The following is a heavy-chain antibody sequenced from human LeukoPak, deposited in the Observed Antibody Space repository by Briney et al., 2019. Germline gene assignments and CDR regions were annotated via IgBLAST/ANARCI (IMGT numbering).Heavy chain of an antibody. J-gene: IGHJ4*02. CDR2: INAYNGNT. CDR1: GYTFTSYG. V-gene: IGHV1-18*01. D-gene: IGHD2-21*02. CDR3: AREASRIGAYCGGDCSYYFDY. Sequence: ASVKVSCKACGYTFTSYGISWVRQAPGQGLEWMGWINAYNGNTNYAQKLQGRVTMTTDTPPGTASMELRSLRSDDTAVYYCAREASRIGAYCGGDCSYYFDYWGQGTLVTVSS.